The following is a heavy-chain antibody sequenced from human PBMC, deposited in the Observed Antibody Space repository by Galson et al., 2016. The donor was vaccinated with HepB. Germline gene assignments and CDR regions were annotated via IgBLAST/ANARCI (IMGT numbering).Heavy chain of an antibody. V-gene: IGHV3-72*01. CDR1: GFRFSDHY. CDR3: ARVTSFIRYIGTFLL. D-gene: IGHD2/OR15-2a*01. J-gene: IGHJ3*01. Sequence: SLRLSCAASGFRFSDHYMDWVRQAPGKGLEWVGRIRKRSNGYTTEYGPSVKGRFSVSRDDSENSMYLQRDSLKSEETAVYYCARVTSFIRYIGTFLLWGRGTLVTVSS. CDR2: IRKRSNGYTT.